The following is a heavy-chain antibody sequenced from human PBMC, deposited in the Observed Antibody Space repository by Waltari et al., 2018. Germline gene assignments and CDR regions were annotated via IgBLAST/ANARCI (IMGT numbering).Heavy chain of an antibody. CDR2: VIPLFGVT. Sequence: VQLVQSGAEMKKPGSPVKVSCRASGGALSNIAIRWGRQAPGQGLEWMGGVIPLFGVTNYAQKFQGRVTITADKSTSTAFVELRGLRFEDTAVYYCARDLMTTSYHSSGGFDYWGQGTLVTVSS. J-gene: IGHJ4*02. D-gene: IGHD3-22*01. CDR1: GGALSNIA. V-gene: IGHV1-69*14. CDR3: ARDLMTTSYHSSGGFDY.